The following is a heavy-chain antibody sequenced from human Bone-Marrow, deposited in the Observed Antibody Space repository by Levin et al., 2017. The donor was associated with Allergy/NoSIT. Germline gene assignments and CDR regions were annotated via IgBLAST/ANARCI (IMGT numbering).Heavy chain of an antibody. CDR1: GGSFSTYG. J-gene: IGHJ2*01. CDR3: ARTRSGVDWYFDL. CDR2: IIPMFGTT. D-gene: IGHD2-15*01. Sequence: KFSCKASGGSFSTYGISWVRQAPGQGLEWMGGIIPMFGTTNYEQKFQGRVTITADDSRSTAYMELSRLRSDDTAVYYCARTRSGVDWYFDLWGRGTLVTVSS. V-gene: IGHV1-69*01.